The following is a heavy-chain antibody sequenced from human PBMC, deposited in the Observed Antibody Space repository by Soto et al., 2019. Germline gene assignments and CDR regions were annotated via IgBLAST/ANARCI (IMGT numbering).Heavy chain of an antibody. CDR2: ISSTTNYI. CDR3: ARESEDLTSNFDY. V-gene: IGHV3-21*01. J-gene: IGHJ4*02. CDR1: VFTFSRYS. Sequence: GSLRLSGAASVFTFSRYSMNWVRQAPGKGLEWVSSISSTTNYIYYADSMKGRFTVSRDNAKNSVYLDMNSLSAEDTAVYYCARESEDLTSNFDYWGQGTLVTVSS.